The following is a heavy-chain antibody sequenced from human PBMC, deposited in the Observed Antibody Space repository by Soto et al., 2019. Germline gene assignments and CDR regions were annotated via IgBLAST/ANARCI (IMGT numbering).Heavy chain of an antibody. Sequence: QVQLVQSGAEVKKPGASVKVSCKASGYTFTSYGISWVRQAPGQGLEWMGWISAYNGNTNYAQKLQGRVTMTPDTSTSKADRELRSLRSDDTAVYYCARHQSSGWYLAALDIWGQGTMVTVSS. V-gene: IGHV1-18*01. CDR1: GYTFTSYG. D-gene: IGHD6-19*01. CDR3: ARHQSSGWYLAALDI. J-gene: IGHJ3*02. CDR2: ISAYNGNT.